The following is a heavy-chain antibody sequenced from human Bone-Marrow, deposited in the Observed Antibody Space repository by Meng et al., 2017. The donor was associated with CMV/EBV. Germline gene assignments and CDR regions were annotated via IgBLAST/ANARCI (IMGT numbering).Heavy chain of an antibody. D-gene: IGHD3-16*01. V-gene: IGHV4-61*01. CDR3: ARLGGENWFDP. CDR1: GGSVSSGSYY. CDR2: IYYSGST. Sequence: SETLSLTCTVSGGSVSSGSYYWSWIRQPPGKGLEWIGYIYYSGSTNYNPSLKSRVTISVDTSKNQFSLKLSSVPAADTAVYYCARLGGENWFDPWGQGTLVTVSS. J-gene: IGHJ5*02.